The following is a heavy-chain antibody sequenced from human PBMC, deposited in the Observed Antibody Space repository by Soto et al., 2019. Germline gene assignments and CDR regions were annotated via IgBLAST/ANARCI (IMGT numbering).Heavy chain of an antibody. CDR1: GYTFTSYA. CDR3: ARVITIFGVASYGMDV. CDR2: INAGNGNT. J-gene: IGHJ6*02. D-gene: IGHD3-3*01. V-gene: IGHV1-3*01. Sequence: GSVKVSCKASGYTFTSYAMHWVRQAPGQRLEWMGWINAGNGNTKYSQKFQGRVTITRDTSASTAYMELSSLRSEDTAVYYCARVITIFGVASYGMDVWGQGTTVTVSS.